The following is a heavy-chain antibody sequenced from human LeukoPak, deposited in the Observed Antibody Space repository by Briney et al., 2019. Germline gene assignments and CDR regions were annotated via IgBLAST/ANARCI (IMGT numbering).Heavy chain of an antibody. V-gene: IGHV1-8*01. D-gene: IGHD3-10*01. CDR2: INPNSGNT. Sequence: GASVKVSCKASGYTFTSYNIDWVRQATGQGLELMGWINPNSGNTGYAQKFQGRVTMTRNTSISTAYMELSSLRSEDTAVYYCATRPAAYYGSGSYYNVFDYWGQGTLVAVSS. CDR1: GYTFTSYN. CDR3: ATRPAAYYGSGSYYNVFDY. J-gene: IGHJ4*02.